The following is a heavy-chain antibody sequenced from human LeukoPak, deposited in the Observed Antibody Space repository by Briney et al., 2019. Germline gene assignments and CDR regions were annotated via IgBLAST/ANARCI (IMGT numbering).Heavy chain of an antibody. V-gene: IGHV3-23*01. D-gene: IGHD6-6*01. J-gene: IGHJ4*02. CDR3: AKDRLEGSDFDY. Sequence: GGSLRLSCAASGFTFDDYAMSWVRQAPGKGLEWVSAISGSGGSTYYADSVKGRFTISRDNSKNTLYLQMNSLRAEDTAVYYCAKDRLEGSDFDYWGQGTLVTVSS. CDR2: ISGSGGST. CDR1: GFTFDDYA.